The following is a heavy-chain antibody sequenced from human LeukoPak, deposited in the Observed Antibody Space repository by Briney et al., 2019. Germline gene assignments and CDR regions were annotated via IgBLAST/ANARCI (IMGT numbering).Heavy chain of an antibody. D-gene: IGHD5-18*01. J-gene: IGHJ6*02. CDR2: IYSGGST. CDR3: ARDGAAMVQEYYYGMDV. CDR1: GFTVSSNY. V-gene: IGHV3-53*01. Sequence: GGSLRLSCAASGFTVSSNYMSWVRQAPGKGLEWVSVIYSGGSTYYADSVKGRFTISRDNSKNTLYLQMNSLSAEDTAVYYCARDGAAMVQEYYYGMDVWGQGTTVTVSS.